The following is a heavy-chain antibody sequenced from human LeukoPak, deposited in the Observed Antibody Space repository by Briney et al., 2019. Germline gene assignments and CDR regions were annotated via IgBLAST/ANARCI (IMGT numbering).Heavy chain of an antibody. CDR3: AKRGIVIRAVIIIGFHKEAYYFDY. J-gene: IGHJ4*02. V-gene: IGHV3-23*01. Sequence: PGGSLRLSCAVSGITLSNYGMSWVRQAPGKGLEWVAGISDSGGRTNYADSVKGRFIISRDTSKNTVYLQMNSLRVEDMAVYFCAKRGIVIRAVIIIGFHKEAYYFDYWGQGILATVSS. D-gene: IGHD3-10*01. CDR2: ISDSGGRT. CDR1: GITLSNYG.